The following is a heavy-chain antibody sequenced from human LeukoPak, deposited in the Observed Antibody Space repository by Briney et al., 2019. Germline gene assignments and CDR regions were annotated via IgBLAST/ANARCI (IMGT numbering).Heavy chain of an antibody. CDR1: GGSISSYY. V-gene: IGHV4-59*01. J-gene: IGHJ5*02. Sequence: PSEVLSLTCTVSGGSISSYYWSWIRQPPGKGLEWIGYIYYSGSTNYNPSLKSRVTISVDTSKNQFSLKLSSVTAADTAVYYCARHLCTAPACWSNNWFDPWGQGTLVTVSS. CDR2: IYYSGST. D-gene: IGHD3-10*02. CDR3: ARHLCTAPACWSNNWFDP.